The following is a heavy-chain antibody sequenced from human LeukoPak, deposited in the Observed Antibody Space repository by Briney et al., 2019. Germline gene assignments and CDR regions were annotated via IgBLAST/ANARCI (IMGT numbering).Heavy chain of an antibody. J-gene: IGHJ6*03. V-gene: IGHV3-74*01. CDR1: GFSFSSKW. CDR3: ASGGGYYYYYYMDV. Sequence: GGSLRLSCAASGFSFSSKWMHWVRQAPGKGLMWVSRINRDGSTTRYADSVKGRFTISRDNAQNTLYLQMSSLRGEDTGVYYCASGGGYYYYYYMDVWGEGTTVTVSS. CDR2: INRDGSTT.